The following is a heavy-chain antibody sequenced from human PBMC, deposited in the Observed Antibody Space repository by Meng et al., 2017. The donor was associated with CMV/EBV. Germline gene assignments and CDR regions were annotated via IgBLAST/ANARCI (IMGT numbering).Heavy chain of an antibody. CDR1: GGSFSGYY. J-gene: IGHJ4*02. V-gene: IGHV4-34*01. CDR2: INHSGST. Sequence: HRPEWVAGTLQPSETLSLTCAGYGGSFSGYYRSWIRQPPGKGLEWIGKINHSGSTNYNPSLKSRVTISVDTSKNQFSLKLSSVTAADTAVYYCARESMVRGEDWGQGTLVTVSS. CDR3: ARESMVRGED. D-gene: IGHD3-10*01.